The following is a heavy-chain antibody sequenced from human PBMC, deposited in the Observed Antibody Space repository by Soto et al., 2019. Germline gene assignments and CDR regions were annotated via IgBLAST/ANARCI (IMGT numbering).Heavy chain of an antibody. Sequence: QVQLQESGPGLVKPSETLSLSCTVSGDPISRYHWSWIRQTPGKGLEWIGYVHNSGSTSYNPSLKSRVTISIDTSRKQFSLRLRSVTAADTAVYYCTGDRNNRVWYKYWRQGTLVTVSS. D-gene: IGHD6-19*01. CDR3: TGDRNNRVWYKY. CDR2: VHNSGST. V-gene: IGHV4-59*01. CDR1: GDPISRYH. J-gene: IGHJ4*02.